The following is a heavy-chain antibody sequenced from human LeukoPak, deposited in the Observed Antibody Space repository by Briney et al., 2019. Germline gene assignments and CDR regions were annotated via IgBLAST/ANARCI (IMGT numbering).Heavy chain of an antibody. J-gene: IGHJ4*02. Sequence: PGGSLRLSCAASGFTFSSYSMNWVRQAPGKGLEWVSSISSSSSYIYYADSVKGRFTISRDNAKNSLYLQMNSLRAEDTAVYYCARSPPSGSHGEADYWGQGPLVTVSS. CDR2: ISSSSSYI. CDR3: ARSPPSGSHGEADY. D-gene: IGHD1-26*01. V-gene: IGHV3-21*01. CDR1: GFTFSSYS.